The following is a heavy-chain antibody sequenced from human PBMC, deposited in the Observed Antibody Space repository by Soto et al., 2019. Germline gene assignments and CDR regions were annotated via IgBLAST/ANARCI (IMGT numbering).Heavy chain of an antibody. CDR2: IYSSGST. Sequence: QVQLQESGPGLVKPSETLSLTCSFSGGSISSHYWNWIRQPAGKGLEWIGRIYSSGSTNYNPSHKSRVTMFVDTSKNPFSLRLTSVTAADTAVYSCARTPPDANSEPTNWFDPWGQGTLVTVSS. D-gene: IGHD1-1*01. CDR3: ARTPPDANSEPTNWFDP. V-gene: IGHV4-4*07. J-gene: IGHJ5*02. CDR1: GGSISSHY.